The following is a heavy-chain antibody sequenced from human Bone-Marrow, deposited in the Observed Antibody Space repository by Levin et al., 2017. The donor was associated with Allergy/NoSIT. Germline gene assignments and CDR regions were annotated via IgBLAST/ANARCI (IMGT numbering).Heavy chain of an antibody. CDR2: IIPILGIA. V-gene: IGHV1-69*02. D-gene: IGHD2-2*01. J-gene: IGHJ3*02. CDR1: GGTFSSYT. Sequence: VASVKVSCKASGGTFSSYTISWVRQAPGQGLEWMGRIIPILGIANYAQKFQGRVTITADKSTSTAYMELSSLRSEDTAVYYCARGRRYCSSTSCQGGGDAFDIWGQGTMVTVSS. CDR3: ARGRRYCSSTSCQGGGDAFDI.